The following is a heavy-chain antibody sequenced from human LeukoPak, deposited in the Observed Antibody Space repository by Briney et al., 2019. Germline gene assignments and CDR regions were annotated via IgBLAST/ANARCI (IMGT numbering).Heavy chain of an antibody. CDR3: ARETVDTAFDY. J-gene: IGHJ4*02. Sequence: GGSLRLSCAASGFTFSSYWMTWVRQAPGKGLERVANIKQDGSEKYYVDSVKGRFTISRDNAKNSLYLQMNSLRAEDTAVYYCARETVDTAFDYWGQGTLVTVSS. CDR2: IKQDGSEK. V-gene: IGHV3-7*01. D-gene: IGHD5-18*01. CDR1: GFTFSSYW.